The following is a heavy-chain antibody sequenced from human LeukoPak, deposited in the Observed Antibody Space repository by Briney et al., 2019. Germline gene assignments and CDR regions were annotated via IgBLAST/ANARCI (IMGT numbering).Heavy chain of an antibody. CDR3: ARSYYSIAVPDY. D-gene: IGHD6-19*01. J-gene: IGHJ4*02. Sequence: PGGSLRLSCAASGFTFSFYGIHWVRQAPCKGLEWVAVISYDGSNKYYADSVKGRFTISRDNSKNTLYLQMNSLRAEDTAVYYCARSYYSIAVPDYWGQGTLVTVSS. CDR2: ISYDGSNK. V-gene: IGHV3-30*03. CDR1: GFTFSFYG.